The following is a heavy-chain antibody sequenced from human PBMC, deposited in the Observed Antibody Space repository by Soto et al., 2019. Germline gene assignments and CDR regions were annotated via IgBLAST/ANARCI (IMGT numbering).Heavy chain of an antibody. CDR3: ARDRYSGYNSQFDY. CDR2: INPNTRGT. J-gene: IGHJ4*02. CDR1: GYIFTCYY. V-gene: IGHV1-2*02. Sequence: GXSVKVSCKASGYIFTCYYIHWVRQAPGQGLEWMGWINPNTRGTHSAQRFQGRVTMARDTSISTAYMELSSLRSDDSAVYYCARDRYSGYNSQFDYWGQGTLVTVSS. D-gene: IGHD5-12*01.